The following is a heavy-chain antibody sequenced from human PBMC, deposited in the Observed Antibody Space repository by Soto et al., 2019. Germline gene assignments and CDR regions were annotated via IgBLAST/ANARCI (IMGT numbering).Heavy chain of an antibody. Sequence: XXTLTLTCTVSGGSISSYYWGWIRRPPGXXXXXXXXXYXXXSTXXKKXXXXXXXIXXXKXXXQFYIIMRSVTAEETAVYYCARRWGHYFDYWGQGTLVNVSS. J-gene: IGHJ4*02. D-gene: IGHD7-27*01. CDR2: XYXXXST. CDR3: ARRWGHYFDY. V-gene: IGHV4-39*01. CDR1: GGSISSYY.